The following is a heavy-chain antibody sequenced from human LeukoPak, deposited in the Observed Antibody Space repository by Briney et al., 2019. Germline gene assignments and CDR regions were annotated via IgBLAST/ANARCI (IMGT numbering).Heavy chain of an antibody. CDR1: GGSFSGYY. CDR3: ARGTTTPTRVYPWYFDY. J-gene: IGHJ4*02. CDR2: INHSGST. D-gene: IGHD4-17*01. V-gene: IGHV4-34*01. Sequence: SETLSLTCAVYGGSFSGYYWSWIRQPPGKGLEWIGEINHSGSTNYNPSLKSRVTISVDTSKNQFSLKLSSVTAADTAVYYCARGTTTPTRVYPWYFDYWGQGTLVTVSS.